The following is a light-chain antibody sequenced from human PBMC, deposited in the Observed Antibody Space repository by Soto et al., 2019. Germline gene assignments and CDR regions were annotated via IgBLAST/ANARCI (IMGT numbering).Light chain of an antibody. Sequence: QSALTQPPSASGSPGQSVTISCTGTSSDVGGYNYVSWYQQHPGKAPKLMIYEVSKRPSGVPDRFSGSKSGNTASLTVSGLQAEDEADYHCSSYAGNNVVFGGGTKVTVL. CDR2: EVS. J-gene: IGLJ2*01. V-gene: IGLV2-8*01. CDR3: SSYAGNNVV. CDR1: SSDVGGYNY.